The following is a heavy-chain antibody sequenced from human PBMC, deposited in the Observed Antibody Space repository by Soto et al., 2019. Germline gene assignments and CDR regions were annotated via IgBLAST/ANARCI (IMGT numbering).Heavy chain of an antibody. V-gene: IGHV3-30-3*01. D-gene: IGHD5-18*01. CDR1: GFTFSSYA. J-gene: IGHJ6*02. Sequence: GGPLRLSCAASGFTFSSYAMHWVRQAPGKGLEWVAVISYDGSNKYYADSVKGRFTISSRDNSKNTLYLQMNSLRAEDTAVYYCARDFGVRGYSYGYYYYGMDVWGQGTTVTVSS. CDR2: ISYDGSNK. CDR3: ARDFGVRGYSYGYYYYGMDV.